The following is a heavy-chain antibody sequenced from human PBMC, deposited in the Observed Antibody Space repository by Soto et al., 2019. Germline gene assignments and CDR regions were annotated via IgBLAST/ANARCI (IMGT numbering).Heavy chain of an antibody. J-gene: IGHJ4*02. CDR1: GFTFDDYA. Sequence: GGSLRLSCAASGFTFDDYAMHWVRQAPGKGLEWVSGISWNSGSIGYADSVKGRFTISRDNAKNSLYLQMNSLRAEDTALYYCAKDKPRAYSGYDSEDYFDYWGQGTLVTVSS. CDR3: AKDKPRAYSGYDSEDYFDY. CDR2: ISWNSGSI. D-gene: IGHD5-12*01. V-gene: IGHV3-9*01.